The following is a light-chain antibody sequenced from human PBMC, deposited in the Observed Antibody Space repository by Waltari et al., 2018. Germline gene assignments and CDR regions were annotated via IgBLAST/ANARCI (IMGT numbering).Light chain of an antibody. J-gene: IGLJ1*01. CDR3: SAYRGSSALV. CDR2: EVS. V-gene: IGLV2-14*01. CDR1: SSDVGAYNY. Sequence: QSALTQPASVSGSPAQSITISCTGTSSDVGAYNYVSWFQQHPGKAPKLLIYEVSNRPSGVSSRFSGSRSGNTASLTSSGLQAEDEADYYCSAYRGSSALVFGTGTKVTVL.